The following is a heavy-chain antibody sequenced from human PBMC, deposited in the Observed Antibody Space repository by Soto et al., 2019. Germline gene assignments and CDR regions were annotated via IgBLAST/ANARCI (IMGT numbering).Heavy chain of an antibody. CDR2: IYPGDSDT. Sequence: GESLKISCNGSGYSFTSYWIGWVRQMPGKGLEWMGIIYPGDSDTRYSPSFQGQVTISADKSISTAYLQWSSLKASDTAMYYCARLGDGYNKKRLCYFGMDVWGEGTTVTVSS. CDR3: ARLGDGYNKKRLCYFGMDV. CDR1: GYSFTSYW. V-gene: IGHV5-51*01. J-gene: IGHJ6*04. D-gene: IGHD5-12*01.